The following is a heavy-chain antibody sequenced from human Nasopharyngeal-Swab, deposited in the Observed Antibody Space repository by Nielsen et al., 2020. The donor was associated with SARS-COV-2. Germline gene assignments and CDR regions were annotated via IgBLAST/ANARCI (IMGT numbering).Heavy chain of an antibody. CDR2: INHRGST. CDR1: GGSFSGYY. J-gene: IGHJ6*02. Sequence: GSLRLSCAVYGGSFSGYYWSWIRQPPGKGLEWIGEINHRGSTNHNPSLKSRVPMSVDTSKNQFSLKLSSVTAADTAVYYCARLFGTNRGFGVVRYYYYHGMDVWGQGTTVTVSS. CDR3: ARLFGTNRGFGVVRYYYYHGMDV. V-gene: IGHV4-34*01. D-gene: IGHD3-3*01.